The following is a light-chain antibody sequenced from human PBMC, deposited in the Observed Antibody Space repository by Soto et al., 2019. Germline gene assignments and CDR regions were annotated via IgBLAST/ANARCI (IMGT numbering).Light chain of an antibody. V-gene: IGKV3-11*01. CDR3: QQRSNWPLN. J-gene: IGKJ4*01. CDR2: DAS. CDR1: QSVSSY. Sequence: EIVLTQSPATLSLSPGERATLSCRASQSVSSYFAWYQQKPGQPPRLVIYDASNRATGIPARFSGSGSGTDFTLTISSLEPEDFAVYYCQQRSNWPLNFGGGTKVEIK.